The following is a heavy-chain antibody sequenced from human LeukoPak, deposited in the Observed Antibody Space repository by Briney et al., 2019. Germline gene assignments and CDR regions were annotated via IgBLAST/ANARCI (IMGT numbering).Heavy chain of an antibody. D-gene: IGHD2-2*01. CDR2: ISGGSRTL. CDR1: GFTFSGYE. V-gene: IGHV3-48*01. Sequence: GGSLRLSCAGSGFTFSGYEMQWVRQAPGKGLEWVSYISGGSRTLYADSVKGRFTISRDNSKNTLYLQMNSLRAEDTAVYYCARIGLEVPAANYWGQGTLVTVSS. CDR3: ARIGLEVPAANY. J-gene: IGHJ4*02.